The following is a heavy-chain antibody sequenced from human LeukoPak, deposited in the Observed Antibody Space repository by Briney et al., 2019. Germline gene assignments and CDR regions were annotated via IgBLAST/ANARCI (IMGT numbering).Heavy chain of an antibody. CDR3: ARHIIAGYAFDI. Sequence: SETLSLTCAVYGGSFSGYYWSWIRQPPGKGLEWIGEINHSGSTNYNPSLKSRVTISVDTSKNQFSLKLNSVTAADTAVYYCARHIIAGYAFDIWGQGTMVTVSS. J-gene: IGHJ3*02. CDR1: GGSFSGYY. CDR2: INHSGST. D-gene: IGHD6-13*01. V-gene: IGHV4-34*01.